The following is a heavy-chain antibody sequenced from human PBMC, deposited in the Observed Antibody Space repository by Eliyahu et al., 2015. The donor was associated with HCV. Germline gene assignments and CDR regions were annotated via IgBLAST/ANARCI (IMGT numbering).Heavy chain of an antibody. CDR3: ARDSLNPILGATTYHY. CDR2: IFTGGRXXT. J-gene: IGHJ4*01. V-gene: IGHV3-53*01. CDR1: GFTVSSTY. Sequence: EVQLVESGGGLIQPGGSLRLSCAASGFTVSSTYMTWVRQAPGKGLEWVSVIFTGGRXXTYYADSVKGRFTISRDTSKNTLYLQMDSLRVEDTAVYYCARDSLNPILGATTYHYWGHGTLVTVSS. D-gene: IGHD1-26*01.